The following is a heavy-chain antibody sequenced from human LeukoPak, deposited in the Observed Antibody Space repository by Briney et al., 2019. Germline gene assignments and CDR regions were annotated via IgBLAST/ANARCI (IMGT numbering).Heavy chain of an antibody. J-gene: IGHJ5*02. CDR2: ISGSGGST. CDR1: GFIFSSYA. D-gene: IGHD6-19*01. V-gene: IGHV3-23*01. Sequence: GGSLRLSCAASGFIFSSYAMSWVRQAPGKGLEWVSAISGSGGSTYYADSVKGRFTISRDNSKNTLYLQMNSLRAEDTAVYYCAKGDQWLGKPNWFDPWGQGTLVTVSS. CDR3: AKGDQWLGKPNWFDP.